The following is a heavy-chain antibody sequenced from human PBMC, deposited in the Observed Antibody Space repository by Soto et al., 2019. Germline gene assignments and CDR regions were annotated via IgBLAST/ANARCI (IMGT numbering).Heavy chain of an antibody. V-gene: IGHV3-23*05. Sequence: VQILESGGDLVQPGGSLSLSCVVSGLSLTNYAIGWVRQAPGKGLECVSTIDVLDGRWYSDSVKGRFIISRDISRNTVYLQMSSLRVEDTAIYFCSDWRAGGPVNFDHWGPGTLVTVSS. CDR3: SDWRAGGPVNFDH. CDR2: IDVLDGR. J-gene: IGHJ4*02. CDR1: GLSLTNYA. D-gene: IGHD4-4*01.